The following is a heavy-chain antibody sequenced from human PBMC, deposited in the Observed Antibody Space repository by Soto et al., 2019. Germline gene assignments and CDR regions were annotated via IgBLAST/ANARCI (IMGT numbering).Heavy chain of an antibody. Sequence: ASVKVSCKASGYTLTSYYMHWVRQAPGQGLEWMGIINPSGGSTSYAQKFQGRVTMTRDTSTSTVYMELSSLRSEDTAVYYCARDPILFHYYYGMDVWGQGTTVTVSS. CDR1: GYTLTSYY. V-gene: IGHV1-46*01. CDR3: ARDPILFHYYYGMDV. CDR2: INPSGGST. J-gene: IGHJ6*02.